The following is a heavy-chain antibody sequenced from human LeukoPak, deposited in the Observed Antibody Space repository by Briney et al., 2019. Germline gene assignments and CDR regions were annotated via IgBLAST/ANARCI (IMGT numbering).Heavy chain of an antibody. D-gene: IGHD3-10*01. CDR3: ARVSGNIQIWPQPFGDGMDV. V-gene: IGHV3-23*01. J-gene: IGHJ6*02. CDR2: ISSSGRKT. Sequence: GGSLRLSCAASRLTFNSYVMGWVRQAPKKGLECVAAISSSGRKTYYADSVKGRFTMSRDDSKNTLYLQMNILRAEDTAIYYCARVSGNIQIWPQPFGDGMDVWGQGTTVTVSS. CDR1: RLTFNSYV.